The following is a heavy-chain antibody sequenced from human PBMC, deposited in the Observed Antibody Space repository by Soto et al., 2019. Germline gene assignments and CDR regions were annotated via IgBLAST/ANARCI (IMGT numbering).Heavy chain of an antibody. CDR1: GYTFTSYG. Sequence: GASVKVSCKASGYTFTSYGISWVRQAPGQGLEWMGWISAYNGNTNYAQKLQGRVTMTTDTSTSTAYMELRSLRSDDTAVYYCARSQAVAGQWGEFDYWGQGTLVTVS. CDR2: ISAYNGNT. D-gene: IGHD6-19*01. J-gene: IGHJ4*02. V-gene: IGHV1-18*01. CDR3: ARSQAVAGQWGEFDY.